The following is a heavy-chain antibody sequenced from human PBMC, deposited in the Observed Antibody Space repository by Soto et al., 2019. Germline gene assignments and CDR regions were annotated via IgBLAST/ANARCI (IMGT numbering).Heavy chain of an antibody. CDR3: AXDHLILPAHDFFYGSDV. Sequence: PGGSLRLSCEVSGFIFSMYSMSWVRQTPGKGLEWVAKIPQDGVDGHYADAVKGRFTISRDNGKNSLYLQMNNLRAEDTAVYYCAXDHLILPAHDFFYGSDVWGRGATVTVSS. J-gene: IGHJ6*02. CDR2: IPQDGVDG. V-gene: IGHV3-7*03. CDR1: GFIFSMYS. D-gene: IGHD2-21*02.